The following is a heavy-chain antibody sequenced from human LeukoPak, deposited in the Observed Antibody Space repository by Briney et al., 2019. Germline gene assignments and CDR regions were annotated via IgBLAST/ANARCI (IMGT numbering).Heavy chain of an antibody. J-gene: IGHJ4*02. CDR2: IYYSGST. Sequence: SETLSLTCTVSGGSISSSSYYWGWIRQPPGKGLEWIGSIYYSGSTYYNPSLKSRVTISVDTSKNQFSLKLSSVTAADTAVYYCARLSAGDGYFDYWGQGTLVTVSS. CDR3: ARLSAGDGYFDY. CDR1: GGSISSSSYY. V-gene: IGHV4-39*01. D-gene: IGHD4-17*01.